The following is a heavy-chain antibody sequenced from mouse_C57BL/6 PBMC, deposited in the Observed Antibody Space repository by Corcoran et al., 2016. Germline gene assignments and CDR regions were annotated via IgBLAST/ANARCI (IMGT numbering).Heavy chain of an antibody. CDR1: GYTFTDYC. CDR2: INPYNGDT. V-gene: IGHV1-19*01. J-gene: IGHJ1*03. CDR3: ARGGYGSSYGYFDV. D-gene: IGHD1-1*01. Sequence: EVQLQQSGPVLVKPGASVKMSCKASGYTFTDYCMNGVKQSHGKSLEWIGVINPYNGDTSYNQKFKGKATLTVDKSSSTAYMELNSLTSEDSAVYYCARGGYGSSYGYFDVWGTGTTVTVSS.